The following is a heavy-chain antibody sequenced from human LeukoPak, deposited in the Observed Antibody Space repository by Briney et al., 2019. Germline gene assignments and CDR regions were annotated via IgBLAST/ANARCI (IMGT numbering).Heavy chain of an antibody. CDR2: IRTKPYNYAT. D-gene: IGHD1-26*01. V-gene: IGHV3-73*01. Sequence: PGGSLRLSCAASGFTFSGSAMHWVRQASGKGLEWVGRIRTKPYNYATTYAASVKGRFTISRDDSKNTAYLQINSLKTEDTAVYYCTTWELDYFDYWGQGTLVTVSS. J-gene: IGHJ4*02. CDR1: GFTFSGSA. CDR3: TTWELDYFDY.